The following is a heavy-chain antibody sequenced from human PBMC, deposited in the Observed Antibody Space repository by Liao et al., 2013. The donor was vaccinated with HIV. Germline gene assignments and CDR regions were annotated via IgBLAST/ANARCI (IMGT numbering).Heavy chain of an antibody. CDR3: ARGPTYTSSSGGTFDL. D-gene: IGHD2-2*02. Sequence: QVQLQESGPGLVKPSQTLSLTCTVSGGSISSGNYYWSWIRQPAGKGLEWIGRFYSSGTSTYNPSLQGRVSMSEDTSKNQFSLKLSSVTSADTAVYFCARGPTYTSSSGGTFDLWGQGTLVTVSS. J-gene: IGHJ4*01. V-gene: IGHV4-61*02. CDR2: FYSSGTS. CDR1: GGSISSGNYY.